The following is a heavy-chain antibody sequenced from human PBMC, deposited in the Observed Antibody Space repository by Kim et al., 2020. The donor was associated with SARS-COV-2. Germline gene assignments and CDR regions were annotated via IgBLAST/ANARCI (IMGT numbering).Heavy chain of an antibody. Sequence: GGSLRLSCSASGFTFSSYAMHWVRQAPGKGLEYVSAISSNGGSTYYADSVKGRFTISRDNSKNTLYLQMSSLRAEDTAVYYCVKVRGVIEYYFDYWGQGTLVTVSS. CDR1: GFTFSSYA. CDR2: ISSNGGST. CDR3: VKVRGVIEYYFDY. D-gene: IGHD3-10*01. J-gene: IGHJ4*02. V-gene: IGHV3-64D*06.